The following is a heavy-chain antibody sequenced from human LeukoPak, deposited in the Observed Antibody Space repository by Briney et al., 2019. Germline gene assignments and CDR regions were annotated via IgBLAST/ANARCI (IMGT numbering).Heavy chain of an antibody. Sequence: ASVKVSCKASGYTFAGYGVHWVRQVPGQGLECMGWINTGNGNTGSSQNFQGRVTLTKDTAASTAYMELSGLTSEDTAVYYCAKDHGKSGSFDYWGQGTLVTVS. CDR3: AKDHGKSGSFDY. J-gene: IGHJ4*02. V-gene: IGHV1-3*04. D-gene: IGHD5-24*01. CDR1: GYTFAGYG. CDR2: INTGNGNT.